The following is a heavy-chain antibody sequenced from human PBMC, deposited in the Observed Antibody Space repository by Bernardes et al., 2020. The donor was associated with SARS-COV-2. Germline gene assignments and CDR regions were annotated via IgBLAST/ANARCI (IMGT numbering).Heavy chain of an antibody. CDR2: ISTSGSA. CDR1: GGSISTNNYY. J-gene: IGHJ4*02. V-gene: IGHV4-61*02. D-gene: IGHD3-16*02. Sequence: SETLSLTCTVSGGSISTNNYYWSWIRQPAGKGLEWVGRISTSGSANYNPSLKSRVTMSIDMSKNQFSLKMTSVTAADTAIYYCSGDTRNIWGSYRHFDYWGQGALVTVSS. CDR3: SGDTRNIWGSYRHFDY.